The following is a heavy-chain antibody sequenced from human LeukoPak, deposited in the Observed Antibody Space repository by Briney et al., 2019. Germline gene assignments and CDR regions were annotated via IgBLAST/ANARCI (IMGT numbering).Heavy chain of an antibody. CDR3: ASGVVVPYWYFDL. Sequence: PSETLSLTCAVYGVSFSGYYWSWIRQPPGKGLEWIGEINHSGSTNYNPSLKSRVTISVDTSKNQFSLKLSSVTAADTAVYYCASGVVVPYWYFDLWGRGTLVTVSS. J-gene: IGHJ2*01. CDR1: GVSFSGYY. V-gene: IGHV4-34*01. D-gene: IGHD2-21*01. CDR2: INHSGST.